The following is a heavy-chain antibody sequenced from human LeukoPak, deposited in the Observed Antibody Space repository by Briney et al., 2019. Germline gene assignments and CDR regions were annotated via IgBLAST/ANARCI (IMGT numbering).Heavy chain of an antibody. J-gene: IGHJ5*02. Sequence: SETLSLTCTVSGGSISSNNYYWGWIRQPPGKGLEWIGSIYYSGSTYYNPSLKSRVTISVDTSKNQFSLKLRSVTAADTTVYYCARHSFPDYHDSSGYPNWFDPWGQGTLVTVSS. D-gene: IGHD3-22*01. CDR1: GGSISSNNYY. CDR2: IYYSGST. V-gene: IGHV4-39*01. CDR3: ARHSFPDYHDSSGYPNWFDP.